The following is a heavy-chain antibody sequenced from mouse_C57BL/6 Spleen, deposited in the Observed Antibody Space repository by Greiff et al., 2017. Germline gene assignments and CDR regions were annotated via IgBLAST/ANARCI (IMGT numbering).Heavy chain of an antibody. Sequence: EPGGGLVQPKGSLKLSCAASGFSFNTYAMNWVRQAPGKGLEWVARIRSKSNNYATYYADSVKDRFTISRDDSESMLYLQMNNLKTEDTAMYYCVRNYQGYFDYWGQGTTLTVSS. CDR2: IRSKSNNYAT. V-gene: IGHV10-1*01. J-gene: IGHJ2*01. CDR1: GFSFNTYA. CDR3: VRNYQGYFDY.